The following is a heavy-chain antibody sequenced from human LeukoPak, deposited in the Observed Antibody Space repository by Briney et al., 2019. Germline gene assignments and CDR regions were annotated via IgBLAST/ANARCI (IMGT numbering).Heavy chain of an antibody. CDR3: AREGITMVRGFYYGMDV. Sequence: SVKVSCKASGGTFSSYTISWVRQAPGQGLEWMGRIIPILGIANYAQKFQGRVTITADKSTSTAYMELSSLRSEDTAVYYCAREGITMVRGFYYGMDVWGQGTTVAVSS. J-gene: IGHJ6*02. CDR2: IIPILGIA. D-gene: IGHD3-10*01. CDR1: GGTFSSYT. V-gene: IGHV1-69*04.